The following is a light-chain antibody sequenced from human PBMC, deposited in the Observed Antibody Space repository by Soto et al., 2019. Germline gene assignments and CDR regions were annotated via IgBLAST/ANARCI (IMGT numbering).Light chain of an antibody. V-gene: IGKV1-39*01. CDR1: QSISNY. CDR2: AAS. CDR3: QQSYSALIT. Sequence: DIQLNQSRSSLSGSVGDRVTIRCQVSQSISNYLNWYQQTLGKAPKLXIYAASSLQSGVPSRFSGSGSGTDFTLTISSLQPEDYETYYCQQSYSALITFGQGTRLEI. J-gene: IGKJ5*01.